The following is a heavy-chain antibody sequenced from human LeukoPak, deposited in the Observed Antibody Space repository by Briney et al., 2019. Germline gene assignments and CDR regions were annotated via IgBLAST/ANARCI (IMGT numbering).Heavy chain of an antibody. J-gene: IGHJ6*02. CDR2: ISGSGGST. CDR1: GFTFSSYA. CDR3: ARGGRYDFWSGYGPDGMDV. D-gene: IGHD3-3*01. V-gene: IGHV3-23*01. Sequence: GGSLRLSCAASGFTFSSYAMSWVRQAPGKGMEWVSAISGSGGSTYYADSVKGRFTISRDNSKNTLSLQMNSLRAEDTAVYYCARGGRYDFWSGYGPDGMDVWGQGTTVTVSS.